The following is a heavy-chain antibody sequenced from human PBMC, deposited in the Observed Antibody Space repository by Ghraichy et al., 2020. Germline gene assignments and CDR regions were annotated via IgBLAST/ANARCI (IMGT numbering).Heavy chain of an antibody. Sequence: SQTLSLPCVISGDSVSSKSAAWNWIRQSPSRGLEWLGRTYYRSKWYNDYAVSVKSRITINPDTSKNQFSLQLNSVTPEDTAVYYCARDGGTGVDYFDYWGQGTLVTVSS. D-gene: IGHD7-27*01. V-gene: IGHV6-1*01. CDR3: ARDGGTGVDYFDY. J-gene: IGHJ4*02. CDR2: TYYRSKWYN. CDR1: GDSVSSKSAA.